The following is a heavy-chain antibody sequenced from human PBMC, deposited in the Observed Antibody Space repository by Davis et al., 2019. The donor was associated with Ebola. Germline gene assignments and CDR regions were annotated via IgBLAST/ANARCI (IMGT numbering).Heavy chain of an antibody. CDR3: ARVKGTGSNQAFDY. CDR1: GFAVIGNY. V-gene: IGHV3-53*01. J-gene: IGHJ4*02. Sequence: GESLKISCAASGFAVIGNYLNWVRQAPGKGLEWVSIIYSSGDTYYADSVKGRFTISRDNSKNTLYLRMNSLRVEDTAVYYCARVKGTGSNQAFDYWGQGTLVTVSS. D-gene: IGHD2-8*02. CDR2: IYSSGDT.